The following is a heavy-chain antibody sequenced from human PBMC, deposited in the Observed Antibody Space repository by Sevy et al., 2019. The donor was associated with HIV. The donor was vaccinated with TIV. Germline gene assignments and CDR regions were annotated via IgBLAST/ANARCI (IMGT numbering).Heavy chain of an antibody. CDR1: EITLSNYA. CDR3: AKDRAVLVGDAFDL. Sequence: GGSLRLSCAASEITLSNYAMNWVRQAPGRGLEWVSAISGSCGSTYYADSVKGRFTISRDNSKNTLSLQMHSLRVEDTAVYYCAKDRAVLVGDAFDLWGQGTMVTVSS. V-gene: IGHV3-23*01. CDR2: ISGSCGST. J-gene: IGHJ3*01. D-gene: IGHD2-15*01.